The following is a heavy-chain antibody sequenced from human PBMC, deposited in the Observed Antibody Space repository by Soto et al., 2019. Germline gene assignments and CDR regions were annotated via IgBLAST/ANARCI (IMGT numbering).Heavy chain of an antibody. Sequence: TSETLSLTCTVSGGSISSYYWSWIRQPPGKGLEWIGYIYYSGSTNYNPSLKSRVTISVDTSKNQFSLKLSSVTAADTGLYYCARHRVEMAKIACFDPWGQGTLVTVSS. CDR3: ARHRVEMAKIACFDP. J-gene: IGHJ5*02. CDR2: IYYSGST. D-gene: IGHD5-12*01. V-gene: IGHV4-59*08. CDR1: GGSISSYY.